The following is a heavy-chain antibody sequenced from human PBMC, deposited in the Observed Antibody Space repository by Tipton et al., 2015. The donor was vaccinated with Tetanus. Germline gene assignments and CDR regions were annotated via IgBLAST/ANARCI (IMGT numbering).Heavy chain of an antibody. V-gene: IGHV4-59*12. Sequence: TLSLTCTVSGGSISSYYWSWIRQPPGKGLEWIGYIYYSGSTNYNPSLKSRVTISVDTSKNQFSLKLSSVVAADTAVYYCARGPFAYDCWGQGALVTVSS. CDR1: GGSISSYY. J-gene: IGHJ4*02. CDR2: IYYSGST. CDR3: ARGPFAYDC.